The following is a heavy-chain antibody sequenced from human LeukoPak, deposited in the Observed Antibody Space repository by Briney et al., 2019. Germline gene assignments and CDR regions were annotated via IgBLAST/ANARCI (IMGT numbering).Heavy chain of an antibody. CDR2: INHSGST. CDR1: GGSFSGYY. Sequence: PSETLSLTCAVYGGSFSGYYWSWIRQPPGKGLEWIGEINHSGSTNYNPSLKSRVTISVDTSKNQFSLKLSSVTAADTAVYYCARGTTTLIYFGFWGQGTLVTVSS. V-gene: IGHV4-34*01. J-gene: IGHJ4*02. CDR3: ARGTTTLIYFGF. D-gene: IGHD4-17*01.